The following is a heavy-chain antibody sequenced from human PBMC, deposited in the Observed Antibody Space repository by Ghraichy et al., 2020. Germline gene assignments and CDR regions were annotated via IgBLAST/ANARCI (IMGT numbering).Heavy chain of an antibody. CDR1: GGSISRTSSY. J-gene: IGHJ5*02. Sequence: SETLSLTCTVSGGSISRTSSYWGWIRQPPGKGLEWIGSIYYNGSTYYNPSLRSRVTMSVDTSKNQLSPKLSSVTAADTAVFYCARQTITGDRGRGWIDPWGQGTLVTVSS. CDR3: ARQTITGDRGRGWIDP. D-gene: IGHD7-27*01. V-gene: IGHV4-39*01. CDR2: IYYNGST.